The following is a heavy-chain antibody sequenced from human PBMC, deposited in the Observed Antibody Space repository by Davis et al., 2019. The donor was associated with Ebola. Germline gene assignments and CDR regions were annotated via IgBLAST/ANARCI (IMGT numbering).Heavy chain of an antibody. V-gene: IGHV3-64*04. CDR1: GFTFSSYA. CDR2: ISSNGGST. Sequence: PGGSLRLSCSASGFTFSSYAMHWVRQAPGKGLEYVSAISSNGGSTYYADSVKGRFTISRDNSKNTLYLQMNSLRAEDTAVYYCARVSSSGDFDYWGQGTLVTVSS. CDR3: ARVSSSGDFDY. J-gene: IGHJ4*02. D-gene: IGHD6-6*01.